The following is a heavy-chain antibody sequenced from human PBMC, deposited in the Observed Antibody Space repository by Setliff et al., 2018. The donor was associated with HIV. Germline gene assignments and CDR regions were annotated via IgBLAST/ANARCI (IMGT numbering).Heavy chain of an antibody. J-gene: IGHJ6*02. V-gene: IGHV1-46*01. Sequence: ASVKVSCKASGYTFTSYYMHWVRQAPGQGLEWMGIINPLFGTTNYAHNFQGRLTITTDQIMSTAYMELSSLRSEDTAVYYCAGGDSGSYWDYYYGMDVWGQGTTVTVS. D-gene: IGHD1-26*01. CDR3: AGGDSGSYWDYYYGMDV. CDR1: GYTFTSYY. CDR2: INPLFGTT.